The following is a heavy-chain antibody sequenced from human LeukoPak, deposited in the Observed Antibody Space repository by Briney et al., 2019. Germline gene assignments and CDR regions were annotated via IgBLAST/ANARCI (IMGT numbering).Heavy chain of an antibody. D-gene: IGHD3-10*01. V-gene: IGHV3-30*04. CDR1: GFTFSSYA. Sequence: GGSLRLSCAASGFTFSSYAMHWVRQAPGKGLEWVAVISYDGSNKYYADSVKGRFTISRDNSKNTLYLQMNSLRAEDTAVYYCAKVGSTLEVDYWGQGTLVTVSS. J-gene: IGHJ4*02. CDR2: ISYDGSNK. CDR3: AKVGSTLEVDY.